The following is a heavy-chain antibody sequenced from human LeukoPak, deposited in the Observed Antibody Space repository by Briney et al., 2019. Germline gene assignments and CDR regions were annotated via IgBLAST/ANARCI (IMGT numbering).Heavy chain of an antibody. V-gene: IGHV3-23*01. Sequence: GRSLRLSCAASGFSFGSYGMHWVRQAPGKGLEWVSAISGSGGSTYYADSVKGRFTISRDNSKNTLYLQMNSLRAEDTAVYYCAKVGYYDSSGYYHLGYYFDYWGQGTLVTVSS. CDR2: ISGSGGST. CDR3: AKVGYYDSSGYYHLGYYFDY. J-gene: IGHJ4*02. CDR1: GFSFGSYG. D-gene: IGHD3-22*01.